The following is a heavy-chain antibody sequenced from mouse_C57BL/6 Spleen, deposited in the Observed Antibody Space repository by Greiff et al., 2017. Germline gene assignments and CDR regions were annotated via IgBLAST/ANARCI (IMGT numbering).Heavy chain of an antibody. J-gene: IGHJ2*01. CDR1: GFTFSSYG. CDR3: ARYGSSFDY. D-gene: IGHD1-1*01. CDR2: ISSGGSYT. V-gene: IGHV5-6*02. Sequence: DVKLVESGGDLVKPGGSLTLSCAASGFTFSSYGMSWVRQTPDKRLEWVATISSGGSYTYYPDSVKGRFTISRDNAKNNLYLQMSSLKSEDTAMYYCARYGSSFDYWGQGTTLTVSS.